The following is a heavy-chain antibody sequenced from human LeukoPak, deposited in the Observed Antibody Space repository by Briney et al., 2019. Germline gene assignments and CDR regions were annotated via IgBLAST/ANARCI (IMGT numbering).Heavy chain of an antibody. CDR3: ARWMDTAMVGRGEDWFDP. V-gene: IGHV1-69*05. J-gene: IGHJ5*02. D-gene: IGHD5-18*01. CDR2: IIPIFGTA. Sequence: SVKVSCKASGGTFSSYAISWVRQAPGQGLEWMGGIIPIFGTANYAQKFQGRVTITTDESTSTAYMELSSLRSEDTAVYYCARWMDTAMVGRGEDWFDPWGQGTLVTVSS. CDR1: GGTFSSYA.